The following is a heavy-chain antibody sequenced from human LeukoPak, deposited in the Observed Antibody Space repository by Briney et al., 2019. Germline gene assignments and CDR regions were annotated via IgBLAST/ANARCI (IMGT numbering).Heavy chain of an antibody. CDR3: ARGGYSYATFDF. J-gene: IGHJ4*01. CDR1: AGSISNYY. CDR2: IYTNGKT. D-gene: IGHD5-18*01. V-gene: IGHV4-4*07. Sequence: PSETLSLTCTVSAGSISNYYWSWIRQPAGKGLEWIGRIYTNGKTNYNPSLKSRATMSVDTSKNQMSLKLNSVTAADTAMYYCARGGYSYATFDFWGHGTLVTVSS.